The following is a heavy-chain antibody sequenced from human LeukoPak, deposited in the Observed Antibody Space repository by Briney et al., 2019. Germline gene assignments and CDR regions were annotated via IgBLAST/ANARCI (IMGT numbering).Heavy chain of an antibody. J-gene: IGHJ4*02. CDR3: ARVGAFDWLLNFDY. CDR2: IYYSGST. V-gene: IGHV4-39*07. CDR1: GGSISSSSYY. Sequence: SETLSLTCTVSGGSISSSSYYWGWIRQPPGKGLEWIGSIYYSGSTYYNPSLKSRVTISVDTSKNQFSLKLSSVTAADTAVYYCARVGAFDWLLNFDYWGQETLVTVSS. D-gene: IGHD3-9*01.